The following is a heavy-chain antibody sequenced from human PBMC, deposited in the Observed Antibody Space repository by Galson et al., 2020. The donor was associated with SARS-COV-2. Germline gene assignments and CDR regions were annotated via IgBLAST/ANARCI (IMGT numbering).Heavy chain of an antibody. CDR3: AKGYQLEDYGDNFDY. V-gene: IGHV3-23*01. J-gene: IGHJ4*02. CDR2: IRGSGGST. D-gene: IGHD4-17*01. Sequence: GGSLRLSCAASGFTFSSYAMSWVRQAPGKGLEWVSAIRGSGGSTYYADSVKGRFTISRDNSKNTLYLQMNSLRAEDTAVYYCAKGYQLEDYGDNFDYWGQGTLVTVSS. CDR1: GFTFSSYA.